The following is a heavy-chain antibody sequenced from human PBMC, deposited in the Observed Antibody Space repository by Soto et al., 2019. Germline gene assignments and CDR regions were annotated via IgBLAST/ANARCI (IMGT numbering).Heavy chain of an antibody. J-gene: IGHJ4*02. D-gene: IGHD2-21*02. CDR2: ISYDGSNK. CDR3: AKRKSAGVVTASPFDY. CDR1: GFTFSSYG. V-gene: IGHV3-30*18. Sequence: GGSLRLSCAASGFTFSSYGMHWVRQAPGKGLEWVAVISYDGSNKYYADSVKGRFTISRDNSKNTLYLQMNSLRAEDTAVYYCAKRKSAGVVTASPFDYWGQGTLVTVS.